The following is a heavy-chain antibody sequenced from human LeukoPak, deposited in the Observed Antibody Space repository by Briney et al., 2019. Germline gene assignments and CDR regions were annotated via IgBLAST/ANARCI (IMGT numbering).Heavy chain of an antibody. J-gene: IGHJ3*02. V-gene: IGHV4-34*01. CDR2: INHSGST. D-gene: IGHD5-18*01. CDR1: GGSFSGYY. CDR3: ARGAPKEIQLWLRLRGVAFDI. Sequence: KPPETLSLTCAVYGGSFSGYYWSWIRQPPGKGLEWIGEINHSGSTNYNPSLKSRVTISVDTSKNQCSLKLNSVTAADTAVYYCARGAPKEIQLWLRLRGVAFDIWGQGTMVTVSS.